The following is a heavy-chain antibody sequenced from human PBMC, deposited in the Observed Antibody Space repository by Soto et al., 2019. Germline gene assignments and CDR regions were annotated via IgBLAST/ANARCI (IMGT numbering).Heavy chain of an antibody. CDR2: ISAYNGNT. Sequence: VASVKVSCKASGYTFTSYGISWVRQAPGQGLEWMGWISAYNGNTNYAQKLQGRVTMTTDTSTSTAYMELRSLRSDDTAVYYCARDRVLLWFGDTPGYFDYWGQGTLVTVSS. CDR3: ARDRVLLWFGDTPGYFDY. V-gene: IGHV1-18*01. J-gene: IGHJ4*02. CDR1: GYTFTSYG. D-gene: IGHD3-10*01.